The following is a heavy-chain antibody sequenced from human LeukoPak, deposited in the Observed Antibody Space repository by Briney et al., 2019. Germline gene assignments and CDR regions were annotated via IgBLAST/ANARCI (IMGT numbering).Heavy chain of an antibody. Sequence: SETLSLTCAVYGGSFSGYYWSWIRQPPGKGLEWIGEINHSGSTSYNPSLKSRVTISVDTSKNQFSLKLSSVTAADTAVYYCARVRGITIFGVVTYYYYYYGMDVWGQGTTVTVSS. CDR3: ARVRGITIFGVVTYYYYYYGMDV. J-gene: IGHJ6*02. D-gene: IGHD3-3*01. V-gene: IGHV4-34*01. CDR2: INHSGST. CDR1: GGSFSGYY.